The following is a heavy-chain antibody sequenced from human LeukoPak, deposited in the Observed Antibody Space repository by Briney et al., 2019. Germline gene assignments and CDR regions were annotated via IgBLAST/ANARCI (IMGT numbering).Heavy chain of an antibody. CDR3: ARRYSSGLFDY. J-gene: IGHJ4*02. CDR1: GASISSYY. V-gene: IGHV4-59*08. D-gene: IGHD6-19*01. CDR2: VYSSVST. Sequence: SETLSLTCTVSGASISSYYWSWIRHPTRKGLEWIGYVYSSVSTNYNPSLKSRVTISVDTSKNQFSLKLTSVTAADTAFYYCARRYSSGLFDYWGQGTLVTGSS.